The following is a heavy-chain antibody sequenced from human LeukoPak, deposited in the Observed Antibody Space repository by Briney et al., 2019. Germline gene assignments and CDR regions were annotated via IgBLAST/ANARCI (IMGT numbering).Heavy chain of an antibody. J-gene: IGHJ6*02. D-gene: IGHD3-16*01. CDR2: INHNGNLN. CDR1: GFTFSSYW. Sequence: PGGSLRLSCAASGFTFSSYWMNWARQAPGKGLEWVASINHNGNLNYYVDSVKGRFTISRDNAKNSLYLQMGNLRAEDTAVYFCARGGGLDVWGQGATVTVSS. V-gene: IGHV3-7*03. CDR3: ARGGGLDV.